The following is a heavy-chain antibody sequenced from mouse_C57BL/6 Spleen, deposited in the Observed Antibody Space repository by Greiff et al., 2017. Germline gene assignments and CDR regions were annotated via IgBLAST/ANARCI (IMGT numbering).Heavy chain of an antibody. Sequence: QVQLQQPGTELVKPGASVKLSCKASGYTFTSYWMHWVKQRPGQGLEWIGNINPSNGGTNYNEKFKSKATLTVDKSASTAYMQLSSLTSADSAVYDCARGGIDYDNDGWYFDVWGKGTTVTVSS. J-gene: IGHJ1*03. CDR1: GYTFTSYW. CDR2: INPSNGGT. CDR3: ARGGIDYDNDGWYFDV. D-gene: IGHD2-4*01. V-gene: IGHV1-53*01.